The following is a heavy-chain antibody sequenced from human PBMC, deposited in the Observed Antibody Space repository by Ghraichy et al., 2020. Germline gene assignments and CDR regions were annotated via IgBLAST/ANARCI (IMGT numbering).Heavy chain of an antibody. D-gene: IGHD3-10*01. J-gene: IGHJ3*02. CDR1: GDSVSRHGAA. CDR3: ASGRDSAFDI. V-gene: IGHV6-1*01. CDR2: TYYRSKWSN. Sequence: SQTLSLTCAISGDSVSRHGAAWNWIRQSPSRGLEWLGRTYYRSKWSNDYVVSLKSRITVNPDTSKNHFSLQLNSVTPEDTAVYYCASGRDSAFDIWSQGTMVTVSS.